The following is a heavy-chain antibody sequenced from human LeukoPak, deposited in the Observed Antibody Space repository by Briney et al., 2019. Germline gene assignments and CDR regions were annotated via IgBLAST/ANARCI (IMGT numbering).Heavy chain of an antibody. D-gene: IGHD3-3*01. CDR3: ATDRGWRTSGYYLYYFEY. J-gene: IGHJ4*02. CDR1: GFIFTNYF. CDR2: IKHDGSEK. V-gene: IGHV3-7*01. Sequence: GGSLRLSCAASGFIFTNYFMSWVRQAPGKGLEWVASIKHDGSEKYYVDSVRGRFTISRDNTMSSLYLQMSSLRAEDTAVYYCATDRGWRTSGYYLYYFEYWGQGTLVTYSS.